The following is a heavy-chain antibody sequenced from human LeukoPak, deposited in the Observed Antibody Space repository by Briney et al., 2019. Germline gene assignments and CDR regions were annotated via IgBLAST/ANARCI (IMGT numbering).Heavy chain of an antibody. CDR1: RGSFSGYY. CDR3: ARDQGPDYYDSSGYYHDY. V-gene: IGHV4-34*01. Sequence: SETLSLPCAVYRGSFSGYYWSWIRQPPGKGLEWIGAINHTGSTNYNPSLTSRVTISVDTSKNQFSLKLSSVTAADTAVYYCARDQGPDYYDSSGYYHDYWGQGTLVTVSS. D-gene: IGHD3-22*01. J-gene: IGHJ4*02. CDR2: INHTGST.